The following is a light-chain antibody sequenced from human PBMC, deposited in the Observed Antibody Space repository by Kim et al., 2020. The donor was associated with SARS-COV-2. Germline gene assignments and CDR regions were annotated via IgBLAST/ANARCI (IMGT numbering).Light chain of an antibody. CDR3: QVWDSSSDHPYV. CDR1: NIGSKS. V-gene: IGLV3-21*04. CDR2: YDS. J-gene: IGLJ1*01. Sequence: GKTARITCGGNNIGSKSVHWYQQKQGQAPVLVIYYDSDRPSGIPERFSGSNSGNTATLTISRVEAGDEADYYCQVWDSSSDHPYVFGTGTKVTVL.